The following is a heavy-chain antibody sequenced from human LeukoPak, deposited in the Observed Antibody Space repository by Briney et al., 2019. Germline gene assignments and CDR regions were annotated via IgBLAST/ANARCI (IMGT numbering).Heavy chain of an antibody. Sequence: SETLSLTCTVSGGSISSSSYYWGWIRQPPGKGLEWIGSIYYSGSTYYNPSLKSRVTISVDTSRNQFSLKLSSVTAADTAVYYCARRTSNPVGAIDYWGQGTLVTVSS. CDR2: IYYSGST. V-gene: IGHV4-39*01. CDR3: ARRTSNPVGAIDY. CDR1: GGSISSSSYY. D-gene: IGHD1-26*01. J-gene: IGHJ4*02.